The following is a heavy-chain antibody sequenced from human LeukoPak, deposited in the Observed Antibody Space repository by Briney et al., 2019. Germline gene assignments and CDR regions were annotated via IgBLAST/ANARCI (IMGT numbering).Heavy chain of an antibody. V-gene: IGHV3-48*03. D-gene: IGHD3-3*01. Sequence: QPGGSLRLSCAASGFTFSSYEMNWVRQAPGKGLEWVSYISSTGSTIYYADSVKGRFTISRDNAKNSLYLQMNSLRAEDTAVYYCASRGSQSGYFLWFDPWGQGTLVTVSS. CDR2: ISSTGSTI. CDR1: GFTFSSYE. J-gene: IGHJ5*02. CDR3: ASRGSQSGYFLWFDP.